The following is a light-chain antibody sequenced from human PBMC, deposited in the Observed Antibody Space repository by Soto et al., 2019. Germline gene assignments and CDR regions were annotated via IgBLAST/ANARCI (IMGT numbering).Light chain of an antibody. V-gene: IGLV2-8*01. J-gene: IGLJ1*01. CDR2: EVS. CDR3: SSYAGSNNLYV. CDR1: SSDVGGYNF. Sequence: QSALTHPPSASGSPGQSVTISCTGTSSDVGGYNFVSWYQQHPGKAPKLMIYEVSKRPSGIPDLFSGSKTDNTATLTVSGPQADDDGDHDCSSYAGSNNLYVVGTGTKVTV.